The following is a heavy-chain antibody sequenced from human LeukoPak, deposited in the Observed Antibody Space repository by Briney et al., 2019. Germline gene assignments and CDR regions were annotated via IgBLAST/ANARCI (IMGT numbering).Heavy chain of an antibody. Sequence: ASVKVSCKASGGTFSSYAISWVRQAPGQGLEWMGRIIPILGIANYAQKFQGRVTITADKSTSTAYMELSSLRSEDTAVYYCARDYYYDSSGYSPWGQGTLVTVSS. CDR1: GGTFSSYA. CDR3: ARDYYYDSSGYSP. D-gene: IGHD3-22*01. J-gene: IGHJ5*02. V-gene: IGHV1-69*04. CDR2: IIPILGIA.